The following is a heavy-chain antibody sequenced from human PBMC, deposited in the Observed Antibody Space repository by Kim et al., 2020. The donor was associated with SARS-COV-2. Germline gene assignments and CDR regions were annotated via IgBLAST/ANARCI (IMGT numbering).Heavy chain of an antibody. D-gene: IGHD2-8*02. Sequence: YGASGKGRFTISRDNSKSTLYVQMNSLRGEDTAIYYCAKGQIYRWARMDVWGQGTTVTVSS. CDR3: AKGQIYRWARMDV. J-gene: IGHJ6*02. V-gene: IGHV3-23*01.